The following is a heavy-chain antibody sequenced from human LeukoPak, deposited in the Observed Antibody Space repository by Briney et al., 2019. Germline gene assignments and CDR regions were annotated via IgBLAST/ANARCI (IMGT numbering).Heavy chain of an antibody. CDR2: IYYSGSA. J-gene: IGHJ4*02. D-gene: IGHD3-10*01. CDR3: ARLGYYGSGSLVDYFDY. Sequence: SETLSLTCTVSGGSISSRSYYWGWIRQPPGKGLEWIGSIYYSGSAYYNPSLKSRVTMSVDTSRNQVSLKLSSVTAADTAVYYCARLGYYGSGSLVDYFDYWGQGTLVTVSS. CDR1: GGSISSRSYY. V-gene: IGHV4-39*01.